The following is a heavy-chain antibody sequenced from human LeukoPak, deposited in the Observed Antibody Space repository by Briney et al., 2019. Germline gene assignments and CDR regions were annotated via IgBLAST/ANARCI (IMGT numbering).Heavy chain of an antibody. V-gene: IGHV1-18*01. CDR3: ARYHYDFWSGGLYYMDV. CDR1: GYTFTSYG. J-gene: IGHJ6*03. Sequence: ASVKVSCKASGYTFTSYGISWVRQAPGQGLEWMGWISAYNGNTNYAQKLQGRVTMTTDTSTSTAYMELRSPRSDDTAVYYCARYHYDFWSGGLYYMDVWGKGTTVTVSS. CDR2: ISAYNGNT. D-gene: IGHD3-3*01.